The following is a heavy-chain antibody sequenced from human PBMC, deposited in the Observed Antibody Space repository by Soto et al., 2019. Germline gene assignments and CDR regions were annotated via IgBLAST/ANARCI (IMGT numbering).Heavy chain of an antibody. J-gene: IGHJ5*01. Sequence: ASVKVSCKASGYTFTSYGISWVRQAPGQGLERMGWISAYNGNTNYAQKLQGRVTMTTDTSTSTAYMELRSLRSDDTAVYYCAARYSSGWLDLWGQGTLVTVSS. D-gene: IGHD6-19*01. CDR1: GYTFTSYG. V-gene: IGHV1-18*01. CDR2: ISAYNGNT. CDR3: AARYSSGWLDL.